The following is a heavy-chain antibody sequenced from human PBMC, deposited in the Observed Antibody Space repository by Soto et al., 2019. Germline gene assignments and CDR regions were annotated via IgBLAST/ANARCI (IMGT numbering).Heavy chain of an antibody. V-gene: IGHV4-39*01. CDR1: GGSISSSSYY. D-gene: IGHD3-22*01. Sequence: SETLSLTCTVSGGSISSSSYYWGWIRQPPGKGLEWIGSIYYSGSTYYNPSLKSRVTISVDTSKNQFSLKLSSVTAADTAVYYCARHPGIYDSSGYTLDYCGQGTLGTVSA. J-gene: IGHJ4*02. CDR2: IYYSGST. CDR3: ARHPGIYDSSGYTLDY.